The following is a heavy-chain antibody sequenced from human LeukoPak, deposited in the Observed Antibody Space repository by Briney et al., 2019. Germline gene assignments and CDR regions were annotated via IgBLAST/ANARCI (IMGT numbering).Heavy chain of an antibody. J-gene: IGHJ3*02. V-gene: IGHV4-59*08. Sequence: SETLSLTCTVSDGSISSYYWSWIRQPPGKGLEWIGYIYYSGSTNYNPSLKSRVTISVDTSKNQFSLKLSSVTAADTAVYYCAKQKLEMGNAFDIWGQGTMVTVSS. CDR3: AKQKLEMGNAFDI. CDR2: IYYSGST. CDR1: DGSISSYY. D-gene: IGHD1-1*01.